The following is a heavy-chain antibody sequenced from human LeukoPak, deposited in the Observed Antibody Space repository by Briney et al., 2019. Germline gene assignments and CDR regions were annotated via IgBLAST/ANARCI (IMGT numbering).Heavy chain of an antibody. CDR1: GFTFSDYY. V-gene: IGHV3-11*05. CDR3: ARDHYDSSGFRAFDY. J-gene: IGHJ4*02. CDR2: ISSSSTYI. D-gene: IGHD3-22*01. Sequence: PGGSLRLSCAASGFTFSDYYMTWIRQAPGKGLEWVSYISSSSTYINYADSVKGRFTISRDNSKNTLYLQMNSLRAEDTAVYYCARDHYDSSGFRAFDYWGQGTLVTVSS.